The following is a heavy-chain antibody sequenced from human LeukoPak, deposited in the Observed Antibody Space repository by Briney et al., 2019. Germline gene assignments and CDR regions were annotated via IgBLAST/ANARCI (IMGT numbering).Heavy chain of an antibody. V-gene: IGHV4-59*01. CDR2: IYYSGST. J-gene: IGHJ6*02. Sequence: SGTLSLTCTVSGGSISSYLWSWIRQPPGKGLEWIGHIYYSGSTNYNPSLKSRVTVSVDTSKNQFSLKLSSVTAADTAVYYCARGAGNYYFYGMDVWGQGTTVTVSS. CDR1: GGSISSYL. CDR3: ARGAGNYYFYGMDV.